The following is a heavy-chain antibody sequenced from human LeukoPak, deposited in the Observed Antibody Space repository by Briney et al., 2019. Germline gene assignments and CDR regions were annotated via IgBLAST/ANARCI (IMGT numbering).Heavy chain of an antibody. CDR1: GGTFSSYA. D-gene: IGHD3-3*01. V-gene: IGHV1-69*13. CDR3: ARVLRFLEWRAGMDV. CDR2: IIPIFGTA. J-gene: IGHJ6*02. Sequence: GASVKVSCKASGGTFSSYAISWVRQAPGQGLEWMGGIIPIFGTANYAQKFQGRVTITADESTSTAYMELSSLRSEDTAVYYCARVLRFLEWRAGMDVWGQGTTVTVSS.